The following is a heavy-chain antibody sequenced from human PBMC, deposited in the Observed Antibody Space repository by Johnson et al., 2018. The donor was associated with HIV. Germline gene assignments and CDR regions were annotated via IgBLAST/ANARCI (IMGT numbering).Heavy chain of an antibody. Sequence: QVQLVESGGGLVQPGGSLRLSCTASGFTFRDYYMNWVRQAPGKGLEWVAFIRYDGSNKYYADSVKGRFTISRDNSKNTLYLQMNSLRAEDTAVYYCARTPSLPGAFDIWGQGTMVTVSS. D-gene: IGHD1-14*01. CDR1: GFTFRDYY. V-gene: IGHV3-30*02. CDR2: IRYDGSNK. J-gene: IGHJ3*02. CDR3: ARTPSLPGAFDI.